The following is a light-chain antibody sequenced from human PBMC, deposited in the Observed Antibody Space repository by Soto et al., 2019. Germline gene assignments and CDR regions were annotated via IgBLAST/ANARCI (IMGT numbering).Light chain of an antibody. Sequence: EIVVTQSACTLSLSPGERATLSCRASQSVSSSYLAWYQQKPGQAPRLLIYDTSTRATGIPARFSGSGSGTEFTLTISSLQSEDFAVYYCQQYNSWPPITFAQRTRLEIK. CDR2: DTS. CDR1: QSVSSSY. V-gene: IGKV3-15*01. J-gene: IGKJ5*01. CDR3: QQYNSWPPIT.